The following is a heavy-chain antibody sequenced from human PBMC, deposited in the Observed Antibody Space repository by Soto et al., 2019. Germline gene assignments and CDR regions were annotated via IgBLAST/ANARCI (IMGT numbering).Heavy chain of an antibody. CDR3: ATRGGN. D-gene: IGHD1-1*01. Sequence: QVQLVESGGGVVQPGRSLRLSCAASGFTFSSYAMHWVRQAPGKGLEWVAVISYDGSNKYYADSVKGRFTISRDNSKNTLYLQMNSLRAEDTAVYYCATRGGNWSQGTLVTVSS. CDR1: GFTFSSYA. CDR2: ISYDGSNK. V-gene: IGHV3-30-3*01. J-gene: IGHJ4*02.